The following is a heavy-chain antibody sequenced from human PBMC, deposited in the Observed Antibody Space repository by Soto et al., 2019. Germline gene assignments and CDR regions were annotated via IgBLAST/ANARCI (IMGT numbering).Heavy chain of an antibody. J-gene: IGHJ4*02. V-gene: IGHV4-39*01. CDR3: ASLGRISRWFNY. Sequence: SQTLSLTCTVSGGSISSSSYYWGWIRQPPGKGLEWIGSIYYSGSTYYNPSLKSRVTISVDTSKNQFSLKLSSVTAADTAEYYCASLGRISRWFNYLGQGTLVTGS. D-gene: IGHD6-19*01. CDR1: GGSISSSSYY. CDR2: IYYSGST.